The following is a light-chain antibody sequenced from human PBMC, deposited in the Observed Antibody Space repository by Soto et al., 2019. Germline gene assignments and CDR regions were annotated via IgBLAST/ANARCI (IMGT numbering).Light chain of an antibody. CDR3: SSYTSVGSIV. CDR2: EVI. V-gene: IGLV2-14*01. Sequence: SALTQPASVSGSPGQSITISCTGSNSDIGGYISVSWYQQHPGKAPKLIIYEVIHRPSGVSNRFSGFKSVNTAYLTISGLQAEDDADYYCSSYTSVGSIVFGTGTKVTVL. J-gene: IGLJ1*01. CDR1: NSDIGGYIS.